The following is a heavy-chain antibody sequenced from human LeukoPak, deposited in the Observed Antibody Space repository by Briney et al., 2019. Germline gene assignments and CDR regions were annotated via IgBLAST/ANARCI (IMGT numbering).Heavy chain of an antibody. CDR1: GYTFTSYA. D-gene: IGHD6-19*01. V-gene: IGHV7-4-1*02. J-gene: IGHJ5*02. CDR2: INTNTGNP. CDR3: ARELAVAGPGYRNWFDP. Sequence: ASVKVSCKASGYTFTSYAMNWVRQAPGQGLEWMGWINTNTGNPTYAQGFTGRFVFSLDTSVSTAYLQISSLKAEDTAVYYCARELAVAGPGYRNWFDPWGQGTLVTVSS.